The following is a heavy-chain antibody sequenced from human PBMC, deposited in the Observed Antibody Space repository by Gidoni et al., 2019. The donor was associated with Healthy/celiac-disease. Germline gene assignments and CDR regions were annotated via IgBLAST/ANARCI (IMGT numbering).Heavy chain of an antibody. J-gene: IGHJ3*02. D-gene: IGHD2-21*02. Sequence: EVQLVESGGGLVKPGGSLRLSCAASGFTFSSYSMNWVRQAPGKGLEWVSSISSSSSYIYYADSVRGRFTISRDNAKNSLYLQMNSLRAEDTAVYYCARGSGGDWYDHDAFDIWGQGTMVTVSS. CDR2: ISSSSSYI. V-gene: IGHV3-21*01. CDR1: GFTFSSYS. CDR3: ARGSGGDWYDHDAFDI.